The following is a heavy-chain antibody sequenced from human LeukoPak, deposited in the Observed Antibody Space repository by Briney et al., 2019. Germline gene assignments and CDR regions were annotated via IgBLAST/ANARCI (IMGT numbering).Heavy chain of an antibody. CDR1: GFSLSNFG. D-gene: IGHD1-1*01. J-gene: IGHJ4*02. CDR3: AIWTSGNY. V-gene: IGHV3-7*01. CDR2: MDPTGSQK. Sequence: GGSLRLSCAASGFSLSNFGMHWVRQAPGKGLEWVANMDPTGSQKRYVDSVRGRFTISKDNPGASLYLDMHSLRAEDTAIYYCAIWTSGNYWGQGTLVTVSS.